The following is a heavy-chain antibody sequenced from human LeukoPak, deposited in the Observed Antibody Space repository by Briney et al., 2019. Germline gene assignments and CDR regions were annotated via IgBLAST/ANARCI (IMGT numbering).Heavy chain of an antibody. Sequence: ASAKVSCKASGYTFTGYYMHWVRQAPGQGLEWMGWINPNSGGTNYAQKFQGRVTMTRDTSISTAYMELSRLRSDDTAVYYCARDFNYYDSSGPDYWGQGTLVTVSS. CDR2: INPNSGGT. CDR3: ARDFNYYDSSGPDY. V-gene: IGHV1-2*02. J-gene: IGHJ4*02. D-gene: IGHD3-22*01. CDR1: GYTFTGYY.